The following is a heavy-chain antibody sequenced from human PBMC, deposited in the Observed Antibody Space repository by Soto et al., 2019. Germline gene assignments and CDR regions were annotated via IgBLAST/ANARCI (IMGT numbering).Heavy chain of an antibody. D-gene: IGHD1-1*01. Sequence: EVRLLESGGCLVQPGGSLRLSCAASRFTVSLYAMRWVRHAPGKGLEWVSGISGGGGRIYYADSVKGRFIISRDNSTDTLWLQMNSLKAEDTAVYYCAKYIWGDWNDADPDFWFAYWGQGTLVMVSS. CDR2: ISGGGGRI. CDR3: AKYIWGDWNDADPDFWFAY. CDR1: RFTVSLYA. J-gene: IGHJ4*02. V-gene: IGHV3-23*01.